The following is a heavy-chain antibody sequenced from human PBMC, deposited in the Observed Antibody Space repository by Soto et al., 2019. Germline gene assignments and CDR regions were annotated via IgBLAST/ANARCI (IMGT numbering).Heavy chain of an antibody. CDR3: ARQHPTGGTTFDY. Sequence: PSETPSLTLPVSGGSLSRNYWSWVRPPPGKGLEWIGYIYYSGSTNYNPSLKSRVTISVDTSKNQFSLKLSSVTAADTAVYYCARQHPTGGTTFDYWGQGTLVTVSS. CDR1: GGSLSRNY. J-gene: IGHJ4*02. D-gene: IGHD1-7*01. CDR2: IYYSGST. V-gene: IGHV4-59*08.